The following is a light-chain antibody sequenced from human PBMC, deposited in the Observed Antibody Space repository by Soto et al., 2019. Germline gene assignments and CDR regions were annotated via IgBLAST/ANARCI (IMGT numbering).Light chain of an antibody. Sequence: EIVLTQSPGTLSLSPGERATLSCRASQSVSSSYLAWYQQKPGQAPRLLIYGASSRATGIPDRFSGSGSGTDFSLTISRLEPEVFAVYSEQQYGSSPPWYTFGQGTKLEIK. V-gene: IGKV3-20*01. CDR2: GAS. CDR3: QQYGSSPPWYT. J-gene: IGKJ2*01. CDR1: QSVSSSY.